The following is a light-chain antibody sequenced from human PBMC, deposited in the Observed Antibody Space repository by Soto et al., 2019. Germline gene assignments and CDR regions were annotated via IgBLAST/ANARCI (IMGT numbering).Light chain of an antibody. CDR1: QSVATN. CDR2: GAS. CDR3: QQYNNWLIT. V-gene: IGKV3-15*01. Sequence: EIVMSHSPATLSVSPGERATLSCRASQSVATNLAWYQQKPGQPPRLLIYGASTRATGIPARFSGSGSGTEFTLTISSLQSEDFAVYYCQQYNNWLITFGQGTRLEI. J-gene: IGKJ5*01.